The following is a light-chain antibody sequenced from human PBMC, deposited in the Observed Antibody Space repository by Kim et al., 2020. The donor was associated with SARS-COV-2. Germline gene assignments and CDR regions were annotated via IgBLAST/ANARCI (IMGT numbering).Light chain of an antibody. CDR3: AAWDDSLNGVA. V-gene: IGLV1-44*01. CDR2: SNN. CDR1: SSNIGNNI. J-gene: IGLJ2*01. Sequence: ELTQPPSASVTPGQRVTISCSGSSSNIGNNIVNWYQQLSGTAPKLLIYSNNQRPSGVPDRFSGSKSGTSASLAISVLQSEDEADYYCAAWDDSLNGVAFGGGTQLTVL.